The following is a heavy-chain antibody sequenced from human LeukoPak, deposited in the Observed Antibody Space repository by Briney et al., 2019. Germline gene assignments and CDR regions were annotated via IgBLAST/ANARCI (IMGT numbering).Heavy chain of an antibody. Sequence: PSETLSLTCTVSGGSIRSGDYSWNWIRQHPGKGLEWIGYIYYSGSTYYNPSLASRFTMSVDTSKNQFSLKLSSVTAADTAIYYCARDHTETSSLNFRNYYYYGMDIWGQGTTVIVSS. D-gene: IGHD4-11*01. CDR1: GGSIRSGDYS. J-gene: IGHJ6*02. CDR3: ARDHTETSSLNFRNYYYYGMDI. V-gene: IGHV4-31*03. CDR2: IYYSGST.